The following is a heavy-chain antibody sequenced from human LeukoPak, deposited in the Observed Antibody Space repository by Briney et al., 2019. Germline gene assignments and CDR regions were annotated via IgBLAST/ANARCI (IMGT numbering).Heavy chain of an antibody. D-gene: IGHD3-10*01. V-gene: IGHV3-30*04. Sequence: GRSLRLSCAASGFPFSSYSMHWVHQAPGKGLEWVALISYAEGDKYYADSVMGRFTISRDNSKNTLYLQMNSLRAEDTAVYYCATKGSFWDHEIWGQGTTVIVSS. CDR3: ATKGSFWDHEI. CDR1: GFPFSSYS. J-gene: IGHJ6*02. CDR2: ISYAEGDK.